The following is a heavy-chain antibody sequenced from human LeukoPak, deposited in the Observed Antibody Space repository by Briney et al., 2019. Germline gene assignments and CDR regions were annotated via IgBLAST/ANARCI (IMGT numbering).Heavy chain of an antibody. CDR2: IYTSGTT. D-gene: IGHD3-3*01. J-gene: IGHJ6*03. Sequence: SETLSLTCTVSGGSINSYYWSWIRQPAGKGLEWIGRIYTSGTTNYNPSPKSRVTMSVDTSKKQFSLKLSSVTAADTAVYYCARAGDFWSGYPSRNYMDVWGKGTTVTVSS. CDR3: ARAGDFWSGYPSRNYMDV. V-gene: IGHV4-4*07. CDR1: GGSINSYY.